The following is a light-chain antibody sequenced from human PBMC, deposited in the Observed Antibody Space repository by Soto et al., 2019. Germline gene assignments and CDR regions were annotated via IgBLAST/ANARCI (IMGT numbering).Light chain of an antibody. CDR1: QIVRSN. CDR3: QQYGTSTT. V-gene: IGKV3-15*01. CDR2: GAS. Sequence: EVVMTQSPATLSVSPGERVTLSCRASQIVRSNLAWYQHKPVQSPRLLIYGASTRATGIPASFSXSGSGTEFTLTIRRLEPEDFAVYYCQQYGTSTTFGQGTKVDIK. J-gene: IGKJ1*01.